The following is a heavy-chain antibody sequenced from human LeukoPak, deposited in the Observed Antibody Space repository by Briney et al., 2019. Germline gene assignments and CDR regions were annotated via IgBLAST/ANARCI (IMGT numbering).Heavy chain of an antibody. J-gene: IGHJ6*03. V-gene: IGHV4-59*01. D-gene: IGHD3-10*01. Sequence: TSETLSLTCTVSGGAISTYYWSWIRQPPGKGLEWIGYFSYSGGTNYNPSLKSRVTISVDTSKNQFSLKLSSVTAADTAVYYCARVEEGYGSGRRENYYYYMDVWGKGTTVTISS. CDR1: GGAISTYY. CDR2: FSYSGGT. CDR3: ARVEEGYGSGRRENYYYYMDV.